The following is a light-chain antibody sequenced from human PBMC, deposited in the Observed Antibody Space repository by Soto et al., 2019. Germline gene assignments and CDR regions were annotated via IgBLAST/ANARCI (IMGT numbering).Light chain of an antibody. CDR1: QSVSSSY. CDR3: QQYDNWPLT. V-gene: IGKV3-20*01. Sequence: EIVLTQSPGTLSFSPRERGTLSCRASQSVSSSYLAWYQQKPGQAPRLLIYGASSRATGIPDRFSGSGSGTDFTLTISRLEPEDFAVYYCQQYDNWPLTFGGGTKVDIK. CDR2: GAS. J-gene: IGKJ4*01.